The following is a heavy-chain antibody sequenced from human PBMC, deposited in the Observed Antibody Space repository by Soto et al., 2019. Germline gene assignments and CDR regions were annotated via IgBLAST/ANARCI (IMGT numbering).Heavy chain of an antibody. CDR3: AKSGGYNYGYQETDY. J-gene: IGHJ4*02. D-gene: IGHD5-18*01. V-gene: IGHV3-23*01. Sequence: GGSLRLSCASSGFTFSSYAMIWVRQAPGKGLEWVSAISGSGISTNYADSVKGRFTISRDNSKNTLYLQMNSLRAEDTAVYYCAKSGGYNYGYQETDYWGQGTLVTVSS. CDR1: GFTFSSYA. CDR2: ISGSGIST.